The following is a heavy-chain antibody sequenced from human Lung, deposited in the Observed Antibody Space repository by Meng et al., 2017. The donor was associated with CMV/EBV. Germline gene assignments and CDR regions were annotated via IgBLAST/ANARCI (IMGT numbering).Heavy chain of an antibody. V-gene: IGHV1-3*01. J-gene: IGHJ4*02. CDR1: VYSFTTYA. D-gene: IGHD2-2*01. Sequence: VLMLQVWAXGKEPGASRXVSSEDSVYSFTTYAMHWVRQAPGQRLEWMGWINAGNGNTKYSEKFQSRVTITRDTAASTAYMELSSLRSEDTAVYYCARTGCSSSSCYDYWGQGTLVTVSS. CDR3: ARTGCSSSSCYDY. CDR2: INAGNGNT.